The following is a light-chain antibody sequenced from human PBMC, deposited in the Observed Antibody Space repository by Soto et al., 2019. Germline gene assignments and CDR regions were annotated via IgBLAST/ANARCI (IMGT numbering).Light chain of an antibody. CDR1: SSDIGGYNY. Sequence: QSALTQPASVSGAPEQSITISCSGSSSDIGGYNYVSWYQHHPGKVPKVIIYEVSNRPSGVSNRFTGSKSGNTASLTISGLQAEDEADYYCCSYTSSADLVFGGGTKVTVL. CDR2: EVS. V-gene: IGLV2-14*01. J-gene: IGLJ3*02. CDR3: CSYTSSADLV.